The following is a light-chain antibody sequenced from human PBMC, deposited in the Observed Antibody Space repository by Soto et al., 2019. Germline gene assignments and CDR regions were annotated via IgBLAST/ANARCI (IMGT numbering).Light chain of an antibody. Sequence: QSALTQPPSVSGSPGQSVTISCTGTSSDVGGYNRVSWYQQPPGTAPKLMIYEVTNRPSGVPDRFSGSRSANTASLTISGLQAEDEADYYCSSYTSSNTGVFGGGTKLTVL. CDR1: SSDVGGYNR. V-gene: IGLV2-18*02. CDR3: SSYTSSNTGV. J-gene: IGLJ3*02. CDR2: EVT.